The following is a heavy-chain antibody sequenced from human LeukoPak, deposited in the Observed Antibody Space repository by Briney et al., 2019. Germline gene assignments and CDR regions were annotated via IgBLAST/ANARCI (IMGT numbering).Heavy chain of an antibody. J-gene: IGHJ4*02. CDR1: GGSISSSSYY. CDR2: IYYSGST. Sequence: SETLSLTCTVSGGSISSSSYYWSWIRQPPGRGLEWIGYIYYSGSTNYNPSLKSRVTISVDTSKNQFSLKLSSVTAADTAVYYCARVGLRLGELSFSPFDYWGQGTLVTVSS. D-gene: IGHD3-16*02. CDR3: ARVGLRLGELSFSPFDY. V-gene: IGHV4-61*01.